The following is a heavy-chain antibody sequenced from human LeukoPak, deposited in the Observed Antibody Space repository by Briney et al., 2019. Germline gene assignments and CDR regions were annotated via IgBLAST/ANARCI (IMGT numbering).Heavy chain of an antibody. CDR3: AKAPVSYDSSGYYFDY. CDR1: GFTFSSYA. V-gene: IGHV3-23*01. J-gene: IGHJ4*02. D-gene: IGHD3-22*01. Sequence: GASLRLSCAASGFTFSSYAMSWVRQAPGKGLEWVSAISGGGGSTYYADSVKGRFTISRDNSKNTLYLQMNSLRAEDTAVYYCAKAPVSYDSSGYYFDYRGQGTLVTVSS. CDR2: ISGGGGST.